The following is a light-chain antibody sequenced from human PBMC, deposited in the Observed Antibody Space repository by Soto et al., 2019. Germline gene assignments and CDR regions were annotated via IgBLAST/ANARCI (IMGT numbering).Light chain of an antibody. J-gene: IGKJ4*01. CDR2: DAS. Sequence: EIVLTQSPGTLSLSPGEGATLSCRASQSISSRFLAWYQQKPGQAPRLLIYDASNRATGIPARFSGSGSGTDFTLTISSLEPEDFAVYYCQQRSNWLTFGGGTKVDIK. CDR1: QSISSRF. CDR3: QQRSNWLT. V-gene: IGKV3D-20*02.